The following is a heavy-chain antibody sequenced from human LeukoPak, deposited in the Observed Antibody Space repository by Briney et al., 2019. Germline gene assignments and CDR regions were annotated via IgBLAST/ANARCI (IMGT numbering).Heavy chain of an antibody. J-gene: IGHJ4*02. Sequence: GGSLRLSCAASGFTFSSYSMNWVRQAPGKGLEWVSSISSSTNYIFYADSVKGRFTISRDNAKNSLYLQMNGLRAEDAAVYYCAREYGSGSLDYWGQGTLVTVSS. D-gene: IGHD3-10*01. CDR3: AREYGSGSLDY. CDR1: GFTFSSYS. CDR2: ISSSTNYI. V-gene: IGHV3-21*01.